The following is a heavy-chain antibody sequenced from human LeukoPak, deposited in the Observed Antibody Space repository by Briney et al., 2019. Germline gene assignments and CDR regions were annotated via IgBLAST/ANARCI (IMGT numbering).Heavy chain of an antibody. Sequence: ASVKVSCEASGYTFTGYDINWVRQATGQGLEWMGWMNPNSGNTGYAQKFQGRVTMTRDTSISTAYMELSRLRSDDTAVYYCARVNRGSLDYWGQGALVTVSS. CDR1: GYTFTGYD. J-gene: IGHJ4*02. D-gene: IGHD7-27*01. CDR2: MNPNSGNT. V-gene: IGHV1-8*02. CDR3: ARVNRGSLDY.